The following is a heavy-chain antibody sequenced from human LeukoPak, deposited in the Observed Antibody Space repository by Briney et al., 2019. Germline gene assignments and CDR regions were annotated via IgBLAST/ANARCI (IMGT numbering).Heavy chain of an antibody. D-gene: IGHD4-17*01. CDR2: ISAYNGNT. CDR3: ALSSTTVTTGAFDI. Sequence: ASVKVSCKASGYTFTSYGISWVRQAPGQGPEWMGWISAYNGNTNYAQKLQGRVTMTTDTSTSTAYMELRSLRSDDTAVYYCALSSTTVTTGAFDIWGQGTMVTVS. J-gene: IGHJ3*02. CDR1: GYTFTSYG. V-gene: IGHV1-18*01.